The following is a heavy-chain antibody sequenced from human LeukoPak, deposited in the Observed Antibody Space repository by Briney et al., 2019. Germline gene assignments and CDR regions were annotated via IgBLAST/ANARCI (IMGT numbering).Heavy chain of an antibody. CDR1: GGSISSSSYY. V-gene: IGHV4-39*07. J-gene: IGHJ6*03. Sequence: SETLSLTCTVSGGSISSSSYYWGWIRQPPGTGLEWIGSIYYSGSTYYNPSLKSRVTISVDTSKNQFSLKLSSVTAADTAVYYCARDGPDYGDYIGMDVWGKGTTVTVSS. CDR3: ARDGPDYGDYIGMDV. D-gene: IGHD4-17*01. CDR2: IYYSGST.